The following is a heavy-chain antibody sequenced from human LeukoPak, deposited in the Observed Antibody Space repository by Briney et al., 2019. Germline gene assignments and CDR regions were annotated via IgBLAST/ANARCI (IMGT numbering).Heavy chain of an antibody. CDR1: GFTFSSYA. D-gene: IGHD2-15*01. V-gene: IGHV3-23*01. Sequence: GGSLRLSCAASGFTFSSYAMSWGRQAPGKGLEWVSAISGSGGSTYYADSVKGRFTISRDNSKNTLYLQMNSLRAEDTAVYYSAKDQDTHNWFDPWGQGTLVTVSS. J-gene: IGHJ5*02. CDR3: AKDQDTHNWFDP. CDR2: ISGSGGST.